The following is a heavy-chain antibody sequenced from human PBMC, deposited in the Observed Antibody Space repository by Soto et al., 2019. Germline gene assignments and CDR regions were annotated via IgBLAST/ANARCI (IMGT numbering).Heavy chain of an antibody. D-gene: IGHD3-22*01. CDR2: ISAYNGNT. V-gene: IGHV1-18*01. Sequence: ASVKVSCKASGYTFTSYGISWVRQAPGQGLEWMGWISAYNGNTNYAQKLQGRVTMTTDTSTSTAYMELRSLRSDDTAVYYCAREDTLYYDSGGYYPTFDPWGQGTLVTVSS. J-gene: IGHJ5*02. CDR3: AREDTLYYDSGGYYPTFDP. CDR1: GYTFTSYG.